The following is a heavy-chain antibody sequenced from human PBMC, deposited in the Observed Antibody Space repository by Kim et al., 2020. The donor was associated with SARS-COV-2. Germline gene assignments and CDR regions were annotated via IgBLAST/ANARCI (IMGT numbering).Heavy chain of an antibody. Sequence: AQKFQGRVTITTDKSASTAYMELSSLRSEDTAVYYCASHGLRELVWLLAYWGQGTLVTVSS. J-gene: IGHJ4*02. D-gene: IGHD3-9*01. CDR3: ASHGLRELVWLLAY. V-gene: IGHV1-69*02.